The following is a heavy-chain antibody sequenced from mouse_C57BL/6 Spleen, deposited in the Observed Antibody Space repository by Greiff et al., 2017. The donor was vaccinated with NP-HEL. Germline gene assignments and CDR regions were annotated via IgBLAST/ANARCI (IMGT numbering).Heavy chain of an antibody. CDR2: ISSGGSYT. J-gene: IGHJ3*01. V-gene: IGHV5-6*01. D-gene: IGHD2-2*01. CDR3: AKDGYGGTFAY. CDR1: GFTFSSYG. Sequence: EVQRVESGGDLVKPGGSLKLSCAASGFTFSSYGMSWVRQTPDKRLEWVATISSGGSYTYYPDSVKGRFTISRDNAKNTLYLQMSSLKSEDTAMYYCAKDGYGGTFAYWGQGTLVTVSA.